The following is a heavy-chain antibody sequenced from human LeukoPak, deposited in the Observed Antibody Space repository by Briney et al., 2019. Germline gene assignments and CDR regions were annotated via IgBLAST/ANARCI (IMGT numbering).Heavy chain of an antibody. V-gene: IGHV1-2*02. Sequence: ASVKVSCKASGYTFTGYYMHWVRQAPGQGLEWMGWINPNSGGTNYAQKFQGRVTMTRDTSISTACMELSRLRSDDTAVYYCAREGRAATAAGTLFNWFDPWGQGTLVTVSS. CDR1: GYTFTGYY. J-gene: IGHJ5*02. D-gene: IGHD6-13*01. CDR2: INPNSGGT. CDR3: AREGRAATAAGTLFNWFDP.